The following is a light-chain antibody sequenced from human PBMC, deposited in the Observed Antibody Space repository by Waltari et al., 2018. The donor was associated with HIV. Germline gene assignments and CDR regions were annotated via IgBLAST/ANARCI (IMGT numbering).Light chain of an antibody. J-gene: IGKJ5*01. Sequence: DIQMTQSPSTLSASVGDRVTITCRASQSITNWLAWYQQKPGKAPKLLISKTSSLESGVPSRFSGSGSGTEFTLTIIGLQPDDFATYYCQQYYSYPDTFGQGTRLGIK. CDR1: QSITNW. CDR2: KTS. CDR3: QQYYSYPDT. V-gene: IGKV1-5*03.